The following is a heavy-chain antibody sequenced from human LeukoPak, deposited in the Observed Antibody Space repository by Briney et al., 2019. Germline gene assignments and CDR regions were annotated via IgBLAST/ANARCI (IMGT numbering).Heavy chain of an antibody. V-gene: IGHV3-7*03. J-gene: IGHJ4*02. D-gene: IGHD7-27*01. CDR3: ASDGVNWGIDH. CDR2: ISHSGNVN. Sequence: GGSLRLSCAASGFTFSSYWMNWARQAPGKGLEWVASISHSGNVNYYVDSVKGRFTISSDNAKNSLYLQMSNLRAEDTAVYYCASDGVNWGIDHWGQGTLVIVSS. CDR1: GFTFSSYW.